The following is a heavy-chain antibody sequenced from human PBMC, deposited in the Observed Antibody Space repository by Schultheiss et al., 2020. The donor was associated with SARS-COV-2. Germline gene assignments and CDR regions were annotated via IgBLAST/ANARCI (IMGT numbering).Heavy chain of an antibody. Sequence: GGSLRLSCAASGFTFSNYPLHWVRQAPGKGLEWVAVISYDGNIKNYADSVKGRFTISRDNSKDTMYLQMNSLRGEDTAVYYCARVRYGGNYYYYGMDVWGQGTTVTVSS. CDR3: ARVRYGGNYYYYGMDV. D-gene: IGHD4-17*01. V-gene: IGHV3-30-3*01. CDR2: ISYDGNIK. CDR1: GFTFSNYP. J-gene: IGHJ6*02.